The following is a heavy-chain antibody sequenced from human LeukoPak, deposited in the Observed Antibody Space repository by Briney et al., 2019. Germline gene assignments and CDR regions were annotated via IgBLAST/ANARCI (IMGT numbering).Heavy chain of an antibody. CDR2: ISSSSSYT. V-gene: IGHV3-11*03. CDR1: GFTFSDYY. D-gene: IGHD3-9*01. J-gene: IGHJ4*02. CDR3: ARHYDILTGYAN. Sequence: GGSLRLSCAASGFTFSDYYMSWIRQAPGKGLEWVSFISSSSSYTNYADSVKGRSTISGDNAKNSLYLQMNSLRAEDTAVYYCARHYDILTGYANWGQGTLVTVSS.